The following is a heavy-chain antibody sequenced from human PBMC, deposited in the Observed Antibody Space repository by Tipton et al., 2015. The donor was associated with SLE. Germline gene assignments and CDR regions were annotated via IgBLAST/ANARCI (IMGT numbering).Heavy chain of an antibody. J-gene: IGHJ4*02. Sequence: TLSLTCTVSGASINTRSHYWGWVRQSPGKGLEWIGSSYYSGTTYYNPSLKSRVTISVDTSKNQFSLQLHSVTVADTAVYHCARQGSGYDPFFDSWGQGTLVTVSS. CDR1: GASINTRSHY. CDR3: ARQGSGYDPFFDS. V-gene: IGHV4-39*07. D-gene: IGHD5-12*01. CDR2: SYYSGTT.